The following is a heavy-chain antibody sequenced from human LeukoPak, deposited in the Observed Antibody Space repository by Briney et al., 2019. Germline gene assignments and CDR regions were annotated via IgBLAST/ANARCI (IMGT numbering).Heavy chain of an antibody. CDR3: ARGLLGAPTTYFDH. Sequence: GGSLRLSCAASGITFRSNAMHWVRQAPGKGLEWVAVVTYDGSNKYYADSVKGRFTISRDNSKNTLYLQMNSLRAEDTAVYYCARGLLGAPTTYFDHWGQGTLVTVSS. D-gene: IGHD1-26*01. V-gene: IGHV3-30-3*01. CDR1: GITFRSNA. J-gene: IGHJ4*02. CDR2: VTYDGSNK.